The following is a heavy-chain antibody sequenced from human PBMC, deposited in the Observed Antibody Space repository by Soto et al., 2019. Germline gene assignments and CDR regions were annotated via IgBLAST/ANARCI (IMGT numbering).Heavy chain of an antibody. Sequence: GGSLRLSCAASGFTFSSYAMSWGRQAPGQGLEWASAIRGSGGSTYYADSVKGRFTISRDNSKNTLYLQMNSLRAEDTAVYYCAKVSSSWYYFDYWGQGTLVTVSS. CDR3: AKVSSSWYYFDY. D-gene: IGHD6-13*01. J-gene: IGHJ4*02. V-gene: IGHV3-23*01. CDR1: GFTFSSYA. CDR2: IRGSGGST.